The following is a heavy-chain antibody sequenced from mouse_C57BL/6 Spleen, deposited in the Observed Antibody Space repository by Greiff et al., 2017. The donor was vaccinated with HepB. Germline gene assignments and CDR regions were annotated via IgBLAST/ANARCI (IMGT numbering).Heavy chain of an antibody. CDR2: INPYNGDT. CDR1: GYSFTGYF. V-gene: IGHV1-20*01. CDR3: ASAPLRSGFAY. D-gene: IGHD1-1*01. Sequence: VQLKESGPELVKPGDSVKISCKASGYSFTGYFMNWVMQSHGKSLEWIGRINPYNGDTFYNQKFKGKATLTVDKSSSTAHMELRSLTSEDSAVYYCASAPLRSGFAYWGQGTLVTVSA. J-gene: IGHJ3*01.